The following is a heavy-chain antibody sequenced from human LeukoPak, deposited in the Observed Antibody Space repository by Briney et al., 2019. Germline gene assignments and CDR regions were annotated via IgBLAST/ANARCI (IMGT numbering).Heavy chain of an antibody. J-gene: IGHJ5*02. CDR2: TYYRSKWYN. CDR1: GDSVSSKSAA. Sequence: SQTLSLTCAISGDSVSSKSAAWNWIRQSPSRGLEWLGRTYYRSKWYNDYAVSVKSRITINPDTSKNQFSLQLNSVTHEDTAVYYCVRGPGGSHLGWFDPWGQGTLVTVSS. V-gene: IGHV6-1*01. D-gene: IGHD1-26*01. CDR3: VRGPGGSHLGWFDP.